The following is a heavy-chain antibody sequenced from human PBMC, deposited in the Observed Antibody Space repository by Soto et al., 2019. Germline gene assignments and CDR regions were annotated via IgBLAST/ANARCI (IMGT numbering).Heavy chain of an antibody. J-gene: IGHJ4*02. D-gene: IGHD3-9*01. V-gene: IGHV4-30-4*01. CDR1: GGSISSGDHY. CDR3: VRGNKGYFDYLWTFDF. Sequence: SLAVTCTVSGGSISSGDHYGSWIRQPPGKGLEWIGYIYYRGSTYYNPSLKSRVTISGDTSTNQFSLKLSSVTAADTAVYYCVRGNKGYFDYLWTFDFWGQGTLVTVSS. CDR2: IYYRGST.